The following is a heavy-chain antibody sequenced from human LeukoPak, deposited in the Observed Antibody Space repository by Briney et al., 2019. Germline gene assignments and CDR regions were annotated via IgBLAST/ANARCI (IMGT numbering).Heavy chain of an antibody. Sequence: PGRSLRLSCAASGFTFSSYAMHWVRQAPGKGLEWVAVMSYDGSNKYYADSVKGRFTISRDNSKNTLYLQMNSLRAEDTAVYYCARDAIFGVVIIRAGYMDVWGKGTTVTVSS. V-gene: IGHV3-30*01. CDR2: MSYDGSNK. J-gene: IGHJ6*03. CDR1: GFTFSSYA. D-gene: IGHD3-3*01. CDR3: ARDAIFGVVIIRAGYMDV.